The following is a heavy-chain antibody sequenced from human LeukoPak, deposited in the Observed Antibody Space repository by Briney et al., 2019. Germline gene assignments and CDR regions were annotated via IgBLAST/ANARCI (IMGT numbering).Heavy chain of an antibody. J-gene: IGHJ5*02. CDR1: GFTFSNYT. D-gene: IGHD3-3*01. V-gene: IGHV3-30*18. CDR2: ISCDGTNI. Sequence: GTSLRLSCAASGFTFSNYTMHWVRQAPGKGLEWVTIISCDGTNIYYADTVKGRFTISRDNSNNTLYLRMNNLRAEDTALYYSAKDRLVYSFGAVDTWGQGTLVTVSS. CDR3: AKDRLVYSFGAVDT.